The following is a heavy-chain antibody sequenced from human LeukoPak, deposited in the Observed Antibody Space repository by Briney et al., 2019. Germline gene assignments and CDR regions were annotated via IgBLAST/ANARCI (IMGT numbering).Heavy chain of an antibody. V-gene: IGHV3-21*01. CDR2: ISSSSSYI. J-gene: IGHJ4*02. D-gene: IGHD5-12*01. CDR3: ARNGYSGYSDY. CDR1: GFTFSSYS. Sequence: GGSLRLSCAASGFTFSSYSMNWVRQAPGKGLEWVSSISSSSSYIYYADSVKGRFTISRDNAKNSLCLQMNSLRAEDTAVYYCARNGYSGYSDYWGQGTLVTVSS.